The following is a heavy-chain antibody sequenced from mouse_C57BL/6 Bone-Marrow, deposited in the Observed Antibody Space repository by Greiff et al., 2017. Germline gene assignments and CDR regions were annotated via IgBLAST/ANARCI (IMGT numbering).Heavy chain of an antibody. CDR1: GFTFSDYG. V-gene: IGHV5-17*01. CDR2: ISSGSSTI. CDR3: ARYAMDY. J-gene: IGHJ4*01. Sequence: DVMLVESGGGLVKPGASLKLSCAASGFTFSDYGMHWVRQAPEQGLEWVAYISSGSSTIYYTDTVKGRFTLSTDNATNTLFLQMTSLKSADTAMYYCARYAMDYWGQGTSVTVTS.